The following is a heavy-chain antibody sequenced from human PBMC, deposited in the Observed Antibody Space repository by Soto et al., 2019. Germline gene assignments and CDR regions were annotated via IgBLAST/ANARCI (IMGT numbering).Heavy chain of an antibody. J-gene: IGHJ4*02. V-gene: IGHV3-48*03. D-gene: IGHD5-18*01. CDR1: GFTFSSYE. CDR3: ARGSSPGTGIQDLDY. CDR2: ISSSGSTI. Sequence: PGGSLRLSCAASGFTFSSYEMNWVHQAPGKGLEWVSYISSSGSTIYYADSLKGRFTISRDNAKNSLYLQMNSLRAEDTAVYYCARGSSPGTGIQDLDYWGQGTLVTVSS.